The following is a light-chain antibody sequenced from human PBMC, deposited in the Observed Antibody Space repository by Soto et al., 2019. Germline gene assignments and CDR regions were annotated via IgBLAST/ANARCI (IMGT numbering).Light chain of an antibody. CDR1: QSVSSN. J-gene: IGKJ1*01. V-gene: IGKV3-15*01. CDR2: RAS. Sequence: EIVMTQSPATLSVSPGERATLSCRASQSVSSNLPWYQQKPGQAPRLLIYRASTRATGIPARFSGSGSGTEFTLTISSLQYEDFAVYYCQQYNNWPRTFGQGNKVEIK. CDR3: QQYNNWPRT.